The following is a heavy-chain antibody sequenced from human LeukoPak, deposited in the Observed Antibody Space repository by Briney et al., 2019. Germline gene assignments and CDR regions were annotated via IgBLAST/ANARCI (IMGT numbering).Heavy chain of an antibody. Sequence: SETLSLTCTVSGGSISSNYWSRIRQPPGKGLEWIAYIYDSGSTNYNPSLKSRVSISVDTSRNQVSLKLSSVTAADTAVYYCARHVTVVSATVYNWFDPWGQGTLVTVSS. CDR1: GGSISSNY. D-gene: IGHD2-15*01. V-gene: IGHV4-59*08. CDR3: ARHVTVVSATVYNWFDP. CDR2: IYDSGST. J-gene: IGHJ5*02.